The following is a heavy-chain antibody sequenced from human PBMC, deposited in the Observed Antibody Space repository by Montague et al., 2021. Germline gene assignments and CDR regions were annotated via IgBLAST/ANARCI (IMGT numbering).Heavy chain of an antibody. J-gene: IGHJ6*01. Sequence: SETLSLTCSVSGASISDYYWSWIRQPPGKGLEWIGYIYYSRRTNSNPSPKSRVTISVDTSKNQFSLKLSSVTAADTAFYYCAVTNPYYYYGMDVWGQGTTVTVSP. CDR1: GASISDYY. V-gene: IGHV4-59*01. CDR2: IYYSRRT. CDR3: AVTNPYYYYGMDV. D-gene: IGHD1-14*01.